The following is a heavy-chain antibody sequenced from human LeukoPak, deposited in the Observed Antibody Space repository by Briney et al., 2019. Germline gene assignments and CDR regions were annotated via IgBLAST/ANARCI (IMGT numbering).Heavy chain of an antibody. Sequence: GRSLRLSCAASGFTFSSYGMHWVRQAPGKGLEWVAVISYDGGNKYYADSVKGRFTISRDNSKNTLYLQMNSLRAEDTAVYYCAGEEDLRELRGGREFFQYWGQGTLVTVSS. CDR3: AGEEDLRELRGGREFFQY. CDR2: ISYDGGNK. CDR1: GFTFSSYG. D-gene: IGHD3-10*01. V-gene: IGHV3-30*03. J-gene: IGHJ1*01.